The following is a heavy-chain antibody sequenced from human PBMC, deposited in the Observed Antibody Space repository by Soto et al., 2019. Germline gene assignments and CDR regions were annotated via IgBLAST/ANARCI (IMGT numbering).Heavy chain of an antibody. V-gene: IGHV3-21*01. CDR3: ARDLLLDDSTSPGGLGAFDI. Sequence: GGSMRLSCAASGFTFSSYSMNWVSKAPGKGLEWVSSISSSSSYIYYADSVKGRFTISRDNAKNSLYLQMNSLRAEDTAVYYCARDLLLDDSTSPGGLGAFDIWGQGTMVTVSS. CDR1: GFTFSSYS. D-gene: IGHD3-22*01. J-gene: IGHJ3*02. CDR2: ISSSSSYI.